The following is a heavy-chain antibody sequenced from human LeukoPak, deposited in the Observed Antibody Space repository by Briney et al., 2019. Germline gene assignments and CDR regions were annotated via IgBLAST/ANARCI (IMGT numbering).Heavy chain of an antibody. D-gene: IGHD6-6*01. Sequence: QPGGSLRLSCAASGFTFSDHYMDWVRQAPGKGLEWVGRSRNKVNSYTTEYAASVKGRFTISRDDSGNILYLQINSLKNEDTAVYYCARDHFQSILSTHDAFDLWGQGTMVTVSS. CDR1: GFTFSDHY. J-gene: IGHJ3*01. V-gene: IGHV3-72*01. CDR2: SRNKVNSYTT. CDR3: ARDHFQSILSTHDAFDL.